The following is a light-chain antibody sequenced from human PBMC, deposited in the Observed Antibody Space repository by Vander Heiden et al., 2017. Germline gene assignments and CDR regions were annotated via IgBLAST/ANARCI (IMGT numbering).Light chain of an antibody. J-gene: IGLJ3*02. Sequence: QSPLPQPASVSASPGQSITISCTGTSSDVGGYNYVSWYQQRPGKAPELMIYDVSTRPSGVSNRFSGSKSGNTASLTISGLQAEDEADYYCSAYTSSHTLVFGGGTKLTVL. CDR3: SAYTSSHTLV. CDR1: SSDVGGYNY. CDR2: DVS. V-gene: IGLV2-14*03.